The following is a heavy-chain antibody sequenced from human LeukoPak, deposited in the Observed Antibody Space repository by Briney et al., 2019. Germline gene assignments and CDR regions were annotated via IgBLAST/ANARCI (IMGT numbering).Heavy chain of an antibody. D-gene: IGHD6-25*01. V-gene: IGHV3-11*01. J-gene: IGHJ5*02. CDR2: INIGGTNT. CDR3: ATDGGGFDT. CDR1: GFTFNDYY. Sequence: GGSLRLSCAASGFTFNDYYMSWIRQAPGKGLEWLSYINIGGTNTHYADSVKGRFTIPRDNAKKSLYLEMNNLRAEDTAVYYCATDGGGFDTWGQGVLVTVSS.